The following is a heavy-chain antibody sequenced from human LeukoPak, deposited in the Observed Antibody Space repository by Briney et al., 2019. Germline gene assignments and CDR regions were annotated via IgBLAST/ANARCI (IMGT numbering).Heavy chain of an antibody. J-gene: IGHJ4*02. Sequence: PSETLSLTCTVSGGSIINYYCSWIRQPAGKGLEWIGRIYTSGTTNYNPSLKSRVTMSVDTSKNQLSLKLSSVTAADTAVYYCARDLRGHTYGLGHWGQGTLVTVSS. D-gene: IGHD5-18*01. CDR1: GGSIINYY. CDR2: IYTSGTT. V-gene: IGHV4-4*07. CDR3: ARDLRGHTYGLGH.